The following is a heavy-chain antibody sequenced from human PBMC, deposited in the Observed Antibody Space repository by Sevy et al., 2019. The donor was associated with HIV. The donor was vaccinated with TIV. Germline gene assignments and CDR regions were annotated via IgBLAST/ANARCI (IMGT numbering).Heavy chain of an antibody. CDR2: INESGIT. J-gene: IGHJ5*02. D-gene: IGHD2-2*01. CDR3: ARSPPVLVVPGAPSWLDP. CDR1: DGSFSGYY. Sequence: SDTLSLTCAVHDGSFSGYYWNWIRQLPGKGLEWIGEINESGITYYNPSLKSRVTISVDTSKKQFSLKLNSVTAVDSAVYFCARSPPVLVVPGAPSWLDPWGQGTLVTVSS. V-gene: IGHV4-34*01.